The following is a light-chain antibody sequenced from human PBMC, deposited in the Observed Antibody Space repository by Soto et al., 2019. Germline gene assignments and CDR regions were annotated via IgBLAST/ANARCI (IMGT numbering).Light chain of an antibody. CDR1: SSNIGSNT. Sequence: QSVLTQPPSASRTPVERVTFSCSGSSSNIGSNTVNWYQQLPGTAPKLLIYSNNQRPSGVPDRFSGSESGTSASLAISGLQSEDEADYYCAAWDVSLNGYVFGTGTKVNV. CDR2: SNN. CDR3: AAWDVSLNGYV. V-gene: IGLV1-44*01. J-gene: IGLJ1*01.